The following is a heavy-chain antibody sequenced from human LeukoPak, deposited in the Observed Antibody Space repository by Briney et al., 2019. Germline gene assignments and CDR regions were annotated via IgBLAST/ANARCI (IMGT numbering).Heavy chain of an antibody. CDR1: GFIFRSHW. J-gene: IGHJ2*01. V-gene: IGHV3-7*04. CDR2: IKEDGSEK. Sequence: GGSLRLSCVASGFIFRSHWMKWVRQAPGKGLEWVADIKEDGSEKYYEDSVKGRFVISRDNAENSLSLQMSSLRVEDTAVYYCVRAAPDTRYRHFDFWGRGTLVSVSS. D-gene: IGHD2-2*02. CDR3: VRAAPDTRYRHFDF.